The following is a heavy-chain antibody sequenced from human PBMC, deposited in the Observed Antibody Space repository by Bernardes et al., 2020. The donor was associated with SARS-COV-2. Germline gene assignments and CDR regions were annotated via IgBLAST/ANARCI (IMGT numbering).Heavy chain of an antibody. CDR3: TSEINSASVS. CDR2: IHISGRT. CDR1: GASFSRRGYY. J-gene: IGHJ1*01. V-gene: IGHV4-39*01. D-gene: IGHD5-18*01. Sequence: SETLSLTCTVSGASFSRRGYYWAWNREPPGKGLEWIGGIHISGRTFYNPSLKSRVTISVDTSKSQFSLRLSSVTAADTAVYYCTSEINSASVSCGQGTPVTV.